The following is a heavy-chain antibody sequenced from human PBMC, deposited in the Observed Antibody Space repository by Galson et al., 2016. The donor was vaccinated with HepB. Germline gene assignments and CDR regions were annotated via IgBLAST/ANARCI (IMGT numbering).Heavy chain of an antibody. D-gene: IGHD1-26*01. V-gene: IGHV4-38-2*02. CDR2: VYHTGYT. J-gene: IGHJ4*02. CDR1: GYSISSNYY. CDR3: ARGGIVGKPYFDY. Sequence: ETLSLTCPVSGYSISSNYYWGWIRQPPGKGLEWIGSVYHTGYTYDNPSVKNRVTISVDTSKNQFSLKLSSVTAADTAIYYCARGGIVGKPYFDYWGKGTLVTVSS.